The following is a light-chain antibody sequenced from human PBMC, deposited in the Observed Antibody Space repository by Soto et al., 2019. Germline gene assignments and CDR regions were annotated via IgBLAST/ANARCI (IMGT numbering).Light chain of an antibody. CDR2: EVS. CDR3: LSVPGSTRYV. V-gene: IGLV2-8*01. J-gene: IGLJ1*01. CDR1: SRDVGGYNY. Sequence: QSALTQPASASGSPRQSVTIPCSRTSRDVGGYNYVSWYQQHPGKAPKLMIYEVSKRPSGVPDRFSGSKSGNTASLTVSGLQAEDEADYYCLSVPGSTRYVFGTATELTVL.